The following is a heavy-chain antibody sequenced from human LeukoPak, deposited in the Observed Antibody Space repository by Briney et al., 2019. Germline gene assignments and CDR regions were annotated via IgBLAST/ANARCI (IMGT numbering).Heavy chain of an antibody. D-gene: IGHD2-2*01. Sequence: SETLSLTCTVSGGSISSYYWSWVRQPPGKGLEWIGYIYYSGSTNYNPSLKSRVTISVDTSKNQFSLKLSSVTAADTAVYYCARAPRHADWFDPWGQGTLVTVSS. CDR1: GGSISSYY. V-gene: IGHV4-59*01. CDR3: ARAPRHADWFDP. CDR2: IYYSGST. J-gene: IGHJ5*02.